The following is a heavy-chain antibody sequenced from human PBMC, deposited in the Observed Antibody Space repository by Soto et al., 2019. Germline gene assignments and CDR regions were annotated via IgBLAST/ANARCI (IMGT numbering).Heavy chain of an antibody. Sequence: EVQLVESGGGLVKPGGSLRLSCAASGFTFSSYSMNWVRQAPGKGLEWVSSISRSSSYIYYADSVKGRFTISRDTAKNSLYLQRNSLRAEDTAVYYCARDSWLVVSRREGDYWGQGTLVTVSS. D-gene: IGHD6-19*01. V-gene: IGHV3-21*01. J-gene: IGHJ4*02. CDR1: GFTFSSYS. CDR3: ARDSWLVVSRREGDY. CDR2: ISRSSSYI.